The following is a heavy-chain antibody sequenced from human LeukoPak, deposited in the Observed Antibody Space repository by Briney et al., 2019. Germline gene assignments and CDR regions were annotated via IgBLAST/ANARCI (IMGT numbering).Heavy chain of an antibody. Sequence: SETLSLTCTVSGGSISSYYWSWIRQPPGKGLEWIGYIYHSGSTNYNPSLKSRVTISVDTSKNQFSLKLSSVTAADTAVYYCASRAAAGARNAFDIWGQGTMVTVSS. CDR3: ASRAAAGARNAFDI. CDR1: GGSISSYY. J-gene: IGHJ3*02. V-gene: IGHV4-59*01. CDR2: IYHSGST. D-gene: IGHD6-13*01.